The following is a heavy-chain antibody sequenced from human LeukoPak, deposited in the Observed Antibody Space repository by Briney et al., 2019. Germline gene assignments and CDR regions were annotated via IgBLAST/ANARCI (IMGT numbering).Heavy chain of an antibody. CDR1: GFTFSSYA. V-gene: IGHV3-23*01. CDR2: ISGSGGST. CDR3: VKDDGWVQYAN. J-gene: IGHJ4*02. Sequence: GGSLRLSCAASGFTFSSYAMSWVRQAPGKGLEWVSAISGSGGSTYYADSVKGRFTISRDNSKNTLYLQMNSLRVEDTAVYYCVKDDGWVQYANWGQGTLVTVSS. D-gene: IGHD5-24*01.